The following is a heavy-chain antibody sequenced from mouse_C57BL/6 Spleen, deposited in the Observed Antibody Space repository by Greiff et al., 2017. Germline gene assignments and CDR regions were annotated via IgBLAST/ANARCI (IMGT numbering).Heavy chain of an antibody. J-gene: IGHJ3*01. CDR2: IDPNSGGT. CDR1: GYNFTSYW. Sequence: QVQLQQPGAELVKPGASVKLSCKASGYNFTSYWMHWVKQRPGRGLAWIGRIDPNSGGTKYDEKFKSKATLTVDKPSSTSYRQHSSLTSGDSSVSYWAREAWRGCAYWGQGTLVTVSA. D-gene: IGHD3-2*02. V-gene: IGHV1-72*01. CDR3: AREAWRGCAY.